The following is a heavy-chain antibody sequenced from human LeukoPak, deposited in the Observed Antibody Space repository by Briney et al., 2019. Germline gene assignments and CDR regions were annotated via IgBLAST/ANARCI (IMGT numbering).Heavy chain of an antibody. CDR2: IKPDSGNT. J-gene: IGHJ4*02. Sequence: ASVKVSCKASGYTFSGYYIHWVRQAPGQGLEWMGLIKPDSGNTKYPQKFQGRVTMTRDTSITTAYMELNRLTSDDTAVYYCARGVRYSYGPIDYWGQGTLVTVSS. CDR1: GYTFSGYY. CDR3: ARGVRYSYGPIDY. D-gene: IGHD5-18*01. V-gene: IGHV1-2*02.